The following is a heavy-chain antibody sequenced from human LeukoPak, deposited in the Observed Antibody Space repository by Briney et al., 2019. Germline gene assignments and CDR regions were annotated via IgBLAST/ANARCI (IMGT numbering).Heavy chain of an antibody. D-gene: IGHD3-3*01. CDR3: TRTPDFWSGYSD. J-gene: IGHJ4*02. Sequence: GGSLKLSCAASGFTFSDSNMHWVRQAPGKGLEWVSRIRSRANNYASAYGASVTGRFTISRDDSKNTAYLQMNSLKTEDTAVFYCTRTPDFWSGYSDWGQGTLVTVSS. V-gene: IGHV3-73*01. CDR1: GFTFSDSN. CDR2: IRSRANNYAS.